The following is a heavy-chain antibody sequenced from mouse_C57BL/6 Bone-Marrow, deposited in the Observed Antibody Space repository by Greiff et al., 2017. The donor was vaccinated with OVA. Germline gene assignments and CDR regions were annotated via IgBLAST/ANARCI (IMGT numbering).Heavy chain of an antibody. CDR2: ISSGGSYT. J-gene: IGHJ3*01. D-gene: IGHD4-1*01. Sequence: EVMLVESGGDLVKPGGSLKLSCAASGFTFSSYGMSWVRQTPDKRLEWVATISSGGSYTYYPDNVKGRFTISRDNAKNNLYLQMSHLKSEDTAMYYCARGGTYWDWFAYWGQGTLVTVSA. V-gene: IGHV5-4*03. CDR1: GFTFSSYG. CDR3: ARGGTYWDWFAY.